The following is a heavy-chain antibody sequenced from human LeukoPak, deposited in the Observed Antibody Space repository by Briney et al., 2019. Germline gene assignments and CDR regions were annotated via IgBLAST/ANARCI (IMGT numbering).Heavy chain of an antibody. CDR3: ARGVVVVAATPPWFDP. V-gene: IGHV3-48*04. J-gene: IGHJ5*02. Sequence: GGSLKLSCAASGFTFSNYWMTWVRQAPGKGLEWVSYISSSGSTIYYADSVKGRFTISRDNAKNSLYLQMNSLRAEDTAVYYCARGVVVVAATPPWFDPWGQGTLVTVSS. D-gene: IGHD2-15*01. CDR1: GFTFSNYW. CDR2: ISSSGSTI.